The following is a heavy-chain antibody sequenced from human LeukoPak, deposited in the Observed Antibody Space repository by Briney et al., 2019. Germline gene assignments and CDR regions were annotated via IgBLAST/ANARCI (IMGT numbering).Heavy chain of an antibody. V-gene: IGHV5-51*01. J-gene: IGHJ4*02. Sequence: GESLQISCQGSGYSFTSYWIGWVRPMPGKGLEWMGIIYPGGSDTRYSPSFQGQVTISADKSISTAYLQWSSLKASDTAMYYCARHRPHTDSNSVADYYFDYWGQGTLVTVSS. D-gene: IGHD6-19*01. CDR2: IYPGGSDT. CDR1: GYSFTSYW. CDR3: ARHRPHTDSNSVADYYFDY.